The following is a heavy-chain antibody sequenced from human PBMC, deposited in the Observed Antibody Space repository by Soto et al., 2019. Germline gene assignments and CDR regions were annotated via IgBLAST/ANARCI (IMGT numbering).Heavy chain of an antibody. Sequence: QITLKESGPTLVKPRETLTLTCTFSGFTLTTNGVGVGWIRQPPGKALEWLALIYWNGDLGYSPSLNNRLTITKDTSKTQVVLTMTDMDPVDTATYYCAHRRVAARPDAFGIWGQGAMVSVSS. V-gene: IGHV2-5*01. CDR1: GFTLTTNGVG. J-gene: IGHJ3*02. D-gene: IGHD6-6*01. CDR3: AHRRVAARPDAFGI. CDR2: IYWNGDL.